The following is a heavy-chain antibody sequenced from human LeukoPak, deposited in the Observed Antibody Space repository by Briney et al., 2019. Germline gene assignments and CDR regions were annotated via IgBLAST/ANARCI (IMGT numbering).Heavy chain of an antibody. Sequence: ASVTVSCMASVCTFTRYYLHWVRQAPGKRLEWMGWINPNSGGTNYAQNFQGRVTMTRDTSISTAYMELSRLRSDDTAVYYCARPPMVRGVSWFDPWGQGTLVTVSS. V-gene: IGHV1-2*02. CDR3: ARPPMVRGVSWFDP. D-gene: IGHD3-10*01. CDR1: VCTFTRYY. CDR2: INPNSGGT. J-gene: IGHJ5*02.